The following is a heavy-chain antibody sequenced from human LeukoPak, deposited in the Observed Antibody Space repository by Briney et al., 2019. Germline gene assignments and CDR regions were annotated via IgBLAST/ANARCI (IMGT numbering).Heavy chain of an antibody. CDR3: ARLHYGGDFFDY. Sequence: SETLSLTCTLSGASIVNYYWSWIRQPAGKGLEWIGRFYSSGNTNYSPSLNSRVTMSVDTSKNQFSLKLTSVTAADTVIYYCARLHYGGDFFDYWGQGTLVTVSS. D-gene: IGHD4-23*01. J-gene: IGHJ4*02. V-gene: IGHV4-4*07. CDR2: FYSSGNT. CDR1: GASIVNYY.